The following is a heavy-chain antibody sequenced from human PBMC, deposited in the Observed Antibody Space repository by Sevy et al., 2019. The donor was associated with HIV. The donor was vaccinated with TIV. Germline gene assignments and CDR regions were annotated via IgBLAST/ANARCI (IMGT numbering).Heavy chain of an antibody. CDR2: INNDGSNT. CDR3: GREMISMVPGVPDAFDI. J-gene: IGHJ3*02. CDR1: GFTFGNYW. D-gene: IGHD3-10*01. Sequence: GGSLRLSCAASGFTFGNYWMHWVRQAPGKGLVRISRINNDGSNTNYADSVKGRFTTSRDNAKNTLYLQMNSLRAEDTAVYYCGREMISMVPGVPDAFDIWCQGTMVTVSS. V-gene: IGHV3-74*01.